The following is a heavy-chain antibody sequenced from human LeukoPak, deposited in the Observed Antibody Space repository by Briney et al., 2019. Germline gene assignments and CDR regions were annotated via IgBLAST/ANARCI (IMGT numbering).Heavy chain of an antibody. D-gene: IGHD3-16*01. CDR2: IRYDGSNK. Sequence: GGSLRLSCAASGFTFSSYGMHWVRQAPGKGLEWVAFIRYDGSNKYYADSVKGRFTISRDNSKNTLYLQMNSLRAEDTAVYYCAKYGGYTLAKPYYFDYWGQGTLVTVSS. V-gene: IGHV3-30*02. J-gene: IGHJ4*02. CDR3: AKYGGYTLAKPYYFDY. CDR1: GFTFSSYG.